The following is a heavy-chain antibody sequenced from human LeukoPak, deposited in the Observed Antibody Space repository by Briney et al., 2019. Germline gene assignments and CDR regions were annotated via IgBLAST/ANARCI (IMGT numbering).Heavy chain of an antibody. Sequence: PGGSLRLSCAASGFTFSSYGRHWVRQAPGKGLEWGAVISYDGSNKYHADSVKGRFTISRDNSKNTLYLQMNSLRAEDTAVYYCAKDAGYSSGWLSFDYWGQGTLVTVSS. J-gene: IGHJ4*02. V-gene: IGHV3-30*18. CDR1: GFTFSSYG. D-gene: IGHD6-19*01. CDR2: ISYDGSNK. CDR3: AKDAGYSSGWLSFDY.